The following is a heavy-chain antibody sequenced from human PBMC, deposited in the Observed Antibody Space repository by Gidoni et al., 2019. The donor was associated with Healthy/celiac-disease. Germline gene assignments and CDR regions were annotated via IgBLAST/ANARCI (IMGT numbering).Heavy chain of an antibody. Sequence: EVRLVESGGGLVQPGGSLRLSCAASGVIFSSYSMNWVRQAPGKGLEWVSYISSSSSTIYYADSVKGRFTISRDNAKNSLYLQMNSLRDEDTAVYYCARDARAYRGDWFDPWGQGTLVTVSS. CDR3: ARDARAYRGDWFDP. V-gene: IGHV3-48*02. J-gene: IGHJ5*02. CDR2: ISSSSSTI. D-gene: IGHD2-21*01. CDR1: GVIFSSYS.